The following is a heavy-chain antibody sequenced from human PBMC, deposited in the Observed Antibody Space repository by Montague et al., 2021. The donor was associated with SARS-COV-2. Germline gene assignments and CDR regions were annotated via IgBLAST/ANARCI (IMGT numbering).Heavy chain of an antibody. CDR2: NYTTGST. Sequence: TLSLTCTVSGVSITSDVSYWSWIRQPAGKGLEWIGRNYTTGSTNYSPSLKSRLTISLDTSKNQFSLKLSSVTAADTAVYYCARDDFRWDFDCWGQGTLVTVSS. V-gene: IGHV4-61*02. J-gene: IGHJ4*02. D-gene: IGHD2/OR15-2a*01. CDR1: GVSITSDVSY. CDR3: ARDDFRWDFDC.